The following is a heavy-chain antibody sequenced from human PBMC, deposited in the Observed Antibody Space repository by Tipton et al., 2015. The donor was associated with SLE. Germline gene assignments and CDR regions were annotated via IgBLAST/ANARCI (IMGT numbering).Heavy chain of an antibody. J-gene: IGHJ6*02. Sequence: SLRLSCEASGFTFTAYWMNWVRQAPGKGLEWVANIKQDGSERYYVDSVKGRFTISRDNAKNSLSLQMNRLRAEDTAVYYCARENYDIWGGYAMDVWGQGTTVTVSS. D-gene: IGHD3-9*01. CDR2: IKQDGSER. V-gene: IGHV3-7*03. CDR3: ARENYDIWGGYAMDV. CDR1: GFTFTAYW.